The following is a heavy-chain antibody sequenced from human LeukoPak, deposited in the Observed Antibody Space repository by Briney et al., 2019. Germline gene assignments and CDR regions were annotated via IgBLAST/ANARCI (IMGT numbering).Heavy chain of an antibody. D-gene: IGHD6-13*01. CDR2: IGTVGDT. CDR1: GFTFSNSD. J-gene: IGHJ2*01. Sequence: GGSLRLSCAASGFTFSNSDMHWVRQAAGKGLEWVSAIGTVGDTYYPGSGKGRFTISRENAKNSLYLQMNSLRAGDTAVYYCAREMGDKYSSSWALDLWGRGTLVTVSS. CDR3: AREMGDKYSSSWALDL. V-gene: IGHV3-13*01.